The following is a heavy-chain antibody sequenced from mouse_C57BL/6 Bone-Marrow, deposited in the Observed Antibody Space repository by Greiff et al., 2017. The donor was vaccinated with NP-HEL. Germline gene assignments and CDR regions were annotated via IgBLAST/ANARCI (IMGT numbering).Heavy chain of an antibody. CDR2: ISNGGGST. J-gene: IGHJ4*01. CDR3: ARHEDDSMDY. CDR1: GFTFSDYY. V-gene: IGHV5-12*01. Sequence: EVKLMESGGGLVQPGGSLKLSCAASGFTFSDYYMYWVRQTPEKRLEWVAYISNGGGSTYYPDTVKGRFTISRDNAKNTLYLQISRLKSEDTAMYYCARHEDDSMDYWGQGTSVTVSS. D-gene: IGHD2-4*01.